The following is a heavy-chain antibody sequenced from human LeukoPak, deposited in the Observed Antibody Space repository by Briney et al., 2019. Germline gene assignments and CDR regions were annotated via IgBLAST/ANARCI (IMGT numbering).Heavy chain of an antibody. CDR3: AKAPLPVNGLYYYYGMDV. D-gene: IGHD2-2*01. V-gene: IGHV3-43*02. J-gene: IGHJ6*02. Sequence: HTGASLTLSCAASGFIFDEYVMHWARHDPMNCLELVSLISGDGVTTYYADSVKGRFTIFRDNSKNSLYLQMNSLRTEETALYYCAKAPLPVNGLYYYYGMDVWGQGTLVTVSS. CDR2: ISGDGVTT. CDR1: GFIFDEYV.